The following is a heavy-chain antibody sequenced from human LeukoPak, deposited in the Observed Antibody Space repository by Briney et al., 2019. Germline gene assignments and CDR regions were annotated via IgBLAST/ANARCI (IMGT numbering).Heavy chain of an antibody. V-gene: IGHV3-23*01. CDR3: ARANYGSGSYYDYYYMDV. CDR1: GFTFSSYG. J-gene: IGHJ6*03. Sequence: GGSLRLSCAASGFTFSSYGMSWVRQAPGKGLEWVSAISGSGGSTYYADSVKGRFTISRDNSKNTLYLQMNSLRAEDTAVYYCARANYGSGSYYDYYYMDVWGKGTTVTISS. D-gene: IGHD3-10*01. CDR2: ISGSGGST.